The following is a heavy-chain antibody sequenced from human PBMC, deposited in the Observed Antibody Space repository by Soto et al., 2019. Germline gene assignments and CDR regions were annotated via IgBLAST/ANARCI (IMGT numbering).Heavy chain of an antibody. D-gene: IGHD2-8*02. CDR2: IDPSDSQT. V-gene: IGHV5-10-1*01. CDR1: GYSFAGYW. J-gene: IGHJ4*02. Sequence: PGESLKISCKGSGYSFAGYWITWVRQKPGKGLECMGRIDPSDSQTYYSPSFRGHVTISATKSITTVFLQWSSLRASDTAMYYCARQIYGSDTGPNFQYYFDSWGQGTPVTVSS. CDR3: ARQIYGSDTGPNFQYYFDS.